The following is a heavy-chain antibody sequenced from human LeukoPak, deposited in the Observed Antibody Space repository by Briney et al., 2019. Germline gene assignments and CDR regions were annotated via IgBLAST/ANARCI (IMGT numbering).Heavy chain of an antibody. CDR2: IYYSGST. CDR1: GGSISSGDYY. CDR3: ARDGWRSPGMDV. D-gene: IGHD1-26*01. Sequence: SETLSLTCTVSGGSISSGDYYWSWIRQPPGKGLEWIGYIYYSGSTYYNPSLKSRVTISVDTSKNQFSLKLSSVTAADTAVYYCARDGWRSPGMDVWGQGTTVTVS. J-gene: IGHJ6*02. V-gene: IGHV4-30-4*01.